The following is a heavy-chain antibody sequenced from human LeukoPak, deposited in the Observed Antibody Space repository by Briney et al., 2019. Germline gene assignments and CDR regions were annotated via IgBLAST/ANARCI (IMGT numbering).Heavy chain of an antibody. V-gene: IGHV4-4*07. D-gene: IGHD3-3*01. CDR3: ARSGYDFWSGYYRREDLWWFDP. CDR1: GGSISGYY. J-gene: IGHJ5*02. Sequence: SETLSLTCSVSGGSISGYYWTWIRQPAGKGLEWIGRFYISEITNYNPSLKSRVTMSVDTSKNQFSLKLSSVTAADTAVYYCARSGYDFWSGYYRREDLWWFDPWGQGTLVTVSS. CDR2: FYISEIT.